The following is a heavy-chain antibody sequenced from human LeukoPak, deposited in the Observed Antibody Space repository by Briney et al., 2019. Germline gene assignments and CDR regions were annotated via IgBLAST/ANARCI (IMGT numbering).Heavy chain of an antibody. D-gene: IGHD3-10*01. V-gene: IGHV4-61*01. Sequence: PSVTLSLTCNVSGGSVSSSNYHWSWIGQPPGKGLEWIGYFSSSGSTNYKASLKSRVSVSADTSKNQFSLKLRSVTAADTAVYYCARDGSLEFGELFGAFDIWGQGTMVTVSS. CDR1: GGSVSSSNYH. J-gene: IGHJ3*02. CDR2: FSSSGST. CDR3: ARDGSLEFGELFGAFDI.